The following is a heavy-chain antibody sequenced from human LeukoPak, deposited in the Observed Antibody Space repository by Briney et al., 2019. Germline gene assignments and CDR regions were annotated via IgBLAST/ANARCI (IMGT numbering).Heavy chain of an antibody. J-gene: IGHJ4*02. Sequence: VXQXXXXXXXXMGWINPNSGGTNYAQKFQGRVTMTRDTSISTAYMELSRLRSDDTAVYYCARKVGSSWFDYWGQGTLVTVSS. CDR3: ARKVGSSWFDY. CDR2: INPNSGGT. V-gene: IGHV1-2*02. D-gene: IGHD6-13*01.